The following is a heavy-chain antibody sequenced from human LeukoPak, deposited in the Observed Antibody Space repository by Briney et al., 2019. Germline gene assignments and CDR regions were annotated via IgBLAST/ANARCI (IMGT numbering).Heavy chain of an antibody. Sequence: GGSLRLSCAASGYTFSNYAMSWVRQAPGKGLEWVATISNSGGNTYYADSVKGRFAISRDNSENTLSLQMNSLRAEDTGVYYCAKDHYWSIDYWGRGTLVTVSS. CDR3: AKDHYWSIDY. CDR1: GYTFSNYA. D-gene: IGHD3-3*01. CDR2: ISNSGGNT. V-gene: IGHV3-23*01. J-gene: IGHJ4*02.